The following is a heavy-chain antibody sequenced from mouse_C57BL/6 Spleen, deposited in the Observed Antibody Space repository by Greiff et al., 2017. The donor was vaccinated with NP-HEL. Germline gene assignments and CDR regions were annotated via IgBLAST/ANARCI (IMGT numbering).Heavy chain of an antibody. Sequence: EVHLQQSGPGLVKPSQSLSLTCSVTGYSITSGYYWNWIRQFPGNKLEWMGYISYDGSNNYNPSLKNRISITRDTSKNQFFLKLNSVTTEDTATYYCAREGDYDGSGYYFDYWGQGTTLTVSS. CDR1: GYSITSGYY. J-gene: IGHJ2*01. CDR3: AREGDYDGSGYYFDY. D-gene: IGHD1-1*01. CDR2: ISYDGSN. V-gene: IGHV3-6*01.